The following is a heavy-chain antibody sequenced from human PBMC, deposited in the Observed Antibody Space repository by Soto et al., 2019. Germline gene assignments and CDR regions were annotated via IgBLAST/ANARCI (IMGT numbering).Heavy chain of an antibody. CDR2: ISAYNGNT. J-gene: IGHJ4*02. V-gene: IGHV1-18*01. CDR3: ARDSVLDIVVVVAANHPDY. D-gene: IGHD2-15*01. CDR1: GYTFTSYG. Sequence: QVQLVQSGAEVKKPGASVKVSCKASGYTFTSYGISWVRQAPGQGLEWMGWISAYNGNTNYAQKLQGRVTMTTDTTTSTAYMELRSLRSDDTAVYYCARDSVLDIVVVVAANHPDYWGQGTLVTVSS.